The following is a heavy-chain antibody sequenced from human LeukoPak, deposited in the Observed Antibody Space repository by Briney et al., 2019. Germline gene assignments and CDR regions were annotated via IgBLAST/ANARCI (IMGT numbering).Heavy chain of an antibody. J-gene: IGHJ4*02. CDR1: GFTFSSYA. D-gene: IGHD3-10*01. Sequence: PGGSLRLSCAASGFTFSSYAMSWVRQAPGKGLEWVSAISGSGGSTYYADSVKGRFTISRDNSKNTLYLQMNSLRAEDAAVYYCAKSRRDITMVRGVIDGLGYWGQGTLVTVSS. CDR3: AKSRRDITMVRGVIDGLGY. CDR2: ISGSGGST. V-gene: IGHV3-23*01.